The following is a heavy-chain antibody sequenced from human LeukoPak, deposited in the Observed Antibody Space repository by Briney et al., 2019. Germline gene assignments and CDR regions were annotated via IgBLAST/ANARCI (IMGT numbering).Heavy chain of an antibody. J-gene: IGHJ4*02. CDR3: AKDADIVVVPAACVY. V-gene: IGHV3-23*01. Sequence: GGSLRLSCAASGFTFSSYAMSWVRQAPGKGLEWVSAISGSGGSTYYADSVKGRFTISRDNSKNTLYLQMNSLRAEDTAVYYCAKDADIVVVPAACVYWGQGTLVTVFS. CDR1: GFTFSSYA. D-gene: IGHD2-2*01. CDR2: ISGSGGST.